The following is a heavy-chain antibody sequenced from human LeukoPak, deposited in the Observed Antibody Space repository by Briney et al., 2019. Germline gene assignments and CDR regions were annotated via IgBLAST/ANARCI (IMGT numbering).Heavy chain of an antibody. J-gene: IGHJ1*01. V-gene: IGHV3-7*03. D-gene: IGHD6-13*01. CDR3: AEGPGAAVGKRYIQH. CDR1: GFTFSSYW. Sequence: GGSLRLSCAASGFTFSSYWMSWVRQAPGKGLEWVANIKQDGSEKYYVDSVKGRFTISRDNSKNSLSLQMNSLRAEDTALYYCAEGPGAAVGKRYIQHWGQGTLVTVSS. CDR2: IKQDGSEK.